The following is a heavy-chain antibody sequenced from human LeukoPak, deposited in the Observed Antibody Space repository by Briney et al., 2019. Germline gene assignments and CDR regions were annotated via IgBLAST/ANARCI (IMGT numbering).Heavy chain of an antibody. Sequence: GASVKVSCKASGYTFTGYYMHWVRQAPGQGLEWMGWINPNSGGTNYAQKFQGWVTMTRDTSISTAYMELSGLRSEDTAVYYCARVVVGEQQLADYWGQGTLVTVSS. J-gene: IGHJ4*02. D-gene: IGHD6-13*01. V-gene: IGHV1-2*04. CDR2: INPNSGGT. CDR3: ARVVVGEQQLADY. CDR1: GYTFTGYY.